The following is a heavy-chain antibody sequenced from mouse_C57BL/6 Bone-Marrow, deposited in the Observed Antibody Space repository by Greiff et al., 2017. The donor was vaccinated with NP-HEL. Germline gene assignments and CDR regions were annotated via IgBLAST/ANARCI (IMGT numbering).Heavy chain of an antibody. CDR1: GFTFSDYY. Sequence: EVNVVESGGGLVQPGGSLKLSCAASGFTFSDYYMYWVRQTPEKRLEWVAYISNGGGSTYYPDTVKGRFTISRDNAKNTLYLQMSRLKSEDTAMYYCASPIFYYGSRGAMDYWGQGTSVTVSS. D-gene: IGHD1-1*01. CDR2: ISNGGGST. V-gene: IGHV5-12*01. CDR3: ASPIFYYGSRGAMDY. J-gene: IGHJ4*01.